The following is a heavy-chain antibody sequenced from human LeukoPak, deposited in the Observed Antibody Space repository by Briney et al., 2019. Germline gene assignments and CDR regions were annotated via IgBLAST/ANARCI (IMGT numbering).Heavy chain of an antibody. D-gene: IGHD6-19*01. CDR3: ARSPYTSGWYGVGY. V-gene: IGHV3-7*01. CDR1: GFTFSSYW. CDR2: IKQDGSEK. Sequence: PGGSLRLSCAASGFTFSSYWMSWVRQAPGKGQEWVANIKQDGSEKYVDSVKGRFTISRDNAKNSLYLQLNSLRAEDTAVYYCARSPYTSGWYGVGYWGQGTLVTVSS. J-gene: IGHJ4*02.